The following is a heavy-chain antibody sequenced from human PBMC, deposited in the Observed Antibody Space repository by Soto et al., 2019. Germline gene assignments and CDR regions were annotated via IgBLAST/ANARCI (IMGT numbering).Heavy chain of an antibody. J-gene: IGHJ4*02. D-gene: IGHD5-12*01. V-gene: IGHV4-59*01. Sequence: PSETLSLTCPVSGGSISSYYLSWIRQPPGKGLEWIGYIYYSGSTNYNPSLKSRVTISVDTSKNQFSLKLSSVTAADTAVYYCARKYSGYDYYFDYWGQGTLVTVSS. CDR2: IYYSGST. CDR1: GGSISSYY. CDR3: ARKYSGYDYYFDY.